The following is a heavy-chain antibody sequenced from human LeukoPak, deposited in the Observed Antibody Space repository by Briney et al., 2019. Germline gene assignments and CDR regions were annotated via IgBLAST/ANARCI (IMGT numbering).Heavy chain of an antibody. V-gene: IGHV1-18*01. D-gene: IGHD5-18*01. Sequence: ASVKVSCKTSGYTFANYGITWVRQAPGQGLECMGWISPYNGCTNYAQKLQGRVTMTTDTSTSTAYMELRSLRSDDTAVYYCARETEQLWLVGNFDYWGQGTLVTVSS. J-gene: IGHJ4*02. CDR3: ARETEQLWLVGNFDY. CDR2: ISPYNGCT. CDR1: GYTFANYG.